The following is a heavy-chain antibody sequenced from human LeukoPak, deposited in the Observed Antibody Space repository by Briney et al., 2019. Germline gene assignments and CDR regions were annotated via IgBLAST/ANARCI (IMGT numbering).Heavy chain of an antibody. CDR2: IYHSRSGST. J-gene: IGHJ3*02. D-gene: IGHD2-2*01. Sequence: PSETLSLTCAVSGYSISSGYYWGWIRQPPGRGLEWIGSIYHSRSGSTYYNPSLKSRVTISVDTSKNQFSLKLSSVTAADTAVYYCARASLGYCSSTSCFGIIGAFDIWGQGTMVTVSS. CDR1: GYSISSGYY. V-gene: IGHV4-38-2*01. CDR3: ARASLGYCSSTSCFGIIGAFDI.